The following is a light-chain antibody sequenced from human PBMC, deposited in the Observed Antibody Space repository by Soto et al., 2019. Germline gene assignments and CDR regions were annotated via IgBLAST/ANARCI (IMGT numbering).Light chain of an antibody. Sequence: QSVLAQPASVSRSPGQSIPISCTGTTRDVGGYNYVSWYQQHPGKVPKLLIHEVSNRPSGVSNHFSGSMSGNTTSLTISGLQAADGAYYYCLSKTSTISYVFGTGTKV. J-gene: IGLJ1*01. V-gene: IGLV2-14*01. CDR1: TRDVGGYNY. CDR2: EVS. CDR3: LSKTSTISYV.